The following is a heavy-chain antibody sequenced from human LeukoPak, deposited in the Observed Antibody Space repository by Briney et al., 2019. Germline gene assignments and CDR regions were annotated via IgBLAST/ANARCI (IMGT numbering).Heavy chain of an antibody. CDR1: GFTFSNYP. D-gene: IGHD2-2*01. J-gene: IGHJ5*02. CDR3: AKDRSIYCSSSGCYLNWFDP. V-gene: IGHV3-23*01. CDR2: ISGSSDRT. Sequence: GGSLRLSCAASGFTFSNYPMSWVRQIPGKGLEGVATISGSSDRTYYADSVRGRFTISRDSSKNTLYLQMNSLRADDTAVYYCAKDRSIYCSSSGCYLNWFDPWGQGALVTVSS.